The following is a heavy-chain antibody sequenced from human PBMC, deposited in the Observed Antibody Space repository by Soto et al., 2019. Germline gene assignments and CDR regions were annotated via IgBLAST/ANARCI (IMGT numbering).Heavy chain of an antibody. D-gene: IGHD1-1*01. J-gene: IGHJ4*02. CDR1: GFTFTSYA. CDR2: ISYHGKNI. CDR3: ARSLTTRHEFDY. Sequence: PGGSLRLSCSASGFTFTSYAIHWVRQTPAKGLEWVAAISYHGKNIFYADSVKGRFTISRDNSKNTLFLQMTSLRAEDTALYYCARSLTTRHEFDYWGQGTLVTVSS. V-gene: IGHV3-30*04.